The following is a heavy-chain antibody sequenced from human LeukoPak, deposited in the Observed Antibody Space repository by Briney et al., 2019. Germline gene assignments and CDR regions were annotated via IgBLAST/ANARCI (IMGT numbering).Heavy chain of an antibody. CDR3: ARRPTCSGGSCYSGFDY. D-gene: IGHD2-15*01. Sequence: SETLSLTCTVSGGSISSSSYYWGWIRQPPGKGLKWIGSIYYSGSTYYNPSLKSRVTISVDTSKNQFSLKLSSVTAADTAVYYCARRPTCSGGSCYSGFDYWGQGTLVTVSS. V-gene: IGHV4-39*01. J-gene: IGHJ4*02. CDR1: GGSISSSSYY. CDR2: IYYSGST.